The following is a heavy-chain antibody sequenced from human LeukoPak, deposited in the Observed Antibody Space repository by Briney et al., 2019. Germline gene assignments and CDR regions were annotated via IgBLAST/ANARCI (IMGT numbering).Heavy chain of an antibody. CDR2: IYYSGNT. CDR1: GGSISSYY. V-gene: IGHV4-59*08. Sequence: SETLSLTCIVSGGSISSYYWSWIRQPPGKGLEWIGYIYYSGNTNYNPSLKSRVTISVDTSKNQFSLKLSSVTAADTAVYYCARVDLYGSGTDYWGQGTLVTVSS. CDR3: ARVDLYGSGTDY. J-gene: IGHJ4*02. D-gene: IGHD3-10*01.